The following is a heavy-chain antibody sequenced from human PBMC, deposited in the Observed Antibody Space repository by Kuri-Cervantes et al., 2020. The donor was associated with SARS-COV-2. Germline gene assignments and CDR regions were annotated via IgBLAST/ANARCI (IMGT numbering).Heavy chain of an antibody. D-gene: IGHD3-3*01. CDR3: AREGLGTIFGVETYDY. V-gene: IGHV3-30-3*01. CDR2: ISYDGSNK. Sequence: GESLKISCAASGFTFSSYAMHWVRQAPGKGLEWVAVISYDGSNKYYADSVKGRFTISRDNSKNTPYLQMNSLRAEDTAVCYCAREGLGTIFGVETYDYWGQGTLVTVSS. J-gene: IGHJ4*02. CDR1: GFTFSSYA.